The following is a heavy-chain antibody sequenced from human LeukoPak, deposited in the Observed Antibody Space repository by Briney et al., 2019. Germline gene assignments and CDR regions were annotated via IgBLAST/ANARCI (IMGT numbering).Heavy chain of an antibody. CDR2: IIPIFGTA. J-gene: IGHJ3*02. D-gene: IGHD2-15*01. Sequence: SVKVSCKASGGTLSSYAISWVRQAPGQGLEWMGRIIPIFGTANYAQKFQGRVTITTGESTSTAYMELSSLTYEDTAVYYCARENIHCSGGSCYSNDAFDIWGQGTMVTVSS. CDR1: GGTLSSYA. V-gene: IGHV1-69*05. CDR3: ARENIHCSGGSCYSNDAFDI.